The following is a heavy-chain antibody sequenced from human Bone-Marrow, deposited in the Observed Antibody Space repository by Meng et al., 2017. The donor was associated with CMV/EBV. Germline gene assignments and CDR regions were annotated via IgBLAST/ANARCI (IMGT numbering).Heavy chain of an antibody. V-gene: IGHV4-39*01. Sequence: SETLSLTCTVSGGSISSSSYYWGWIRQPPGKGLEWIGSIYYSGSTYYNPSLKSRVTISVDTSKNQFSLKLSSVTAADTAVYYCARGPKRVRGVVVLYYFDYWGQGPLDTVSS. CDR1: GGSISSSSYY. CDR3: ARGPKRVRGVVVLYYFDY. CDR2: IYYSGST. D-gene: IGHD3-10*01. J-gene: IGHJ4*02.